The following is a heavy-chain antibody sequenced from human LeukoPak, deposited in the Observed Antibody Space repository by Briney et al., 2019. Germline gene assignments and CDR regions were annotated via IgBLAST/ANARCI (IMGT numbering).Heavy chain of an antibody. CDR2: IIPIFGTA. Sequence: ASVKVSCKASGGTFSSYAISWVRQAPGQGLEWMGGIIPIFGTANYAQKFQGRVTITADESTSTAYMELSSLRSEDTAVYYCARIDDYGDTGAFDIWGQGTMVTVSS. J-gene: IGHJ3*02. D-gene: IGHD4-17*01. CDR3: ARIDDYGDTGAFDI. CDR1: GGTFSSYA. V-gene: IGHV1-69*13.